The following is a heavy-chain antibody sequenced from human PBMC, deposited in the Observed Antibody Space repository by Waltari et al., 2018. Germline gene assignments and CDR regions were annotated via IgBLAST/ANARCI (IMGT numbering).Heavy chain of an antibody. Sequence: QLVQSGAEVKKPGSSVKVSCKDSGGTFSHFAISWVRQAPGQGLEWMGKIIPIFGVTDYAPKFQGRVTITADEHDSTSTAYMELGSLSSEDTAIYYCTRDIPSGYDSYWFDPWGQGTLVTVSS. D-gene: IGHD6-25*01. CDR1: GGTFSHFA. CDR2: IIPIFGVT. CDR3: TRDIPSGYDSYWFDP. J-gene: IGHJ5*02. V-gene: IGHV1-69*18.